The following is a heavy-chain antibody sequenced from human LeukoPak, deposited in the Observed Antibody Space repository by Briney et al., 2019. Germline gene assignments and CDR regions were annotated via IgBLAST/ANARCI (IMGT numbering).Heavy chain of an antibody. CDR2: INHSGST. CDR3: ARGCYSYGYYYFDY. V-gene: IGHV4-34*01. CDR1: GGSFSGYY. J-gene: IGHJ4*02. D-gene: IGHD5-18*01. Sequence: SETLSLTCAVYGGSFSGYYWSWIRQPPXXXLEWIGEINHSGSTNYNPSLKSRVTISVDTSKNQFSLKLSSVTAADTAVYYCARGCYSYGYYYFDYWGQGTLVTVSS.